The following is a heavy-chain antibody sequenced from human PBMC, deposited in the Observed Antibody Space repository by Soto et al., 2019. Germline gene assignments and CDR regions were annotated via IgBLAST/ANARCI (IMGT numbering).Heavy chain of an antibody. J-gene: IGHJ4*02. CDR2: ISYDGGKK. Sequence: QVQLVESGGGVVQPGRSLTLSCLVSGFSFSSHGMHWIRQAPGKGLEWLSVISYDGGKKNYADSGKDRFTISRDNSKNRVFLQITSLRPEDTAVFGCARDPPGGAYWAGFQYWGQGPLVIVSS. D-gene: IGHD2-8*02. CDR3: ARDPPGGAYWAGFQY. CDR1: GFSFSSHG. V-gene: IGHV3-30*03.